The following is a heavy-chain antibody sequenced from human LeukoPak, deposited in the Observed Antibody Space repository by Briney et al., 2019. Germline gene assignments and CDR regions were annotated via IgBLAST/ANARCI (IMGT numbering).Heavy chain of an antibody. D-gene: IGHD3-9*01. CDR3: ARDDILTGYPYYYYYYMDV. Sequence: GGSLRLSCAASGFTFSDYYMSWIRLAPGKGLEWVSYISSSGSTIYYADSVKGRFTISRDNAKDSLYLQMNSLRAEDTAVYYCARDDILTGYPYYYYYYMDVWGKGTTVTVSS. J-gene: IGHJ6*03. CDR2: ISSSGSTI. V-gene: IGHV3-11*01. CDR1: GFTFSDYY.